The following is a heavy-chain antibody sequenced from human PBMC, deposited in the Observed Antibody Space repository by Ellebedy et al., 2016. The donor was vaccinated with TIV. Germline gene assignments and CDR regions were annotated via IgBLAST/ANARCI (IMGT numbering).Heavy chain of an antibody. V-gene: IGHV4-38-2*02. CDR2: IYHSGST. CDR3: ARDHGAVAFDI. Sequence: SETLSLTCTVSGYSISSGYYWGWIRQPPGKGLEWIGTIYHSGSTYYNPSLKIRVTISVDTSKNQFSLKLSSVTAADTAVYYCARDHGAVAFDIWGQGTMVTVSS. J-gene: IGHJ3*02. CDR1: GYSISSGYY.